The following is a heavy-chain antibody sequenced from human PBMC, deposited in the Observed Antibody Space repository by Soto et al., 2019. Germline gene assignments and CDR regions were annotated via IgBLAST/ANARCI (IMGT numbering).Heavy chain of an antibody. Sequence: SVKVSCKASGGTFSSYAISWVRQAPGQGLEWMGGIIPIFGTANYAQKFQGRVPITADESTSTAYMELSSLRSEDTAVYYCARGVVTATTPAASRFDYWGQGTLVTVSS. CDR3: ARGVVTATTPAASRFDY. J-gene: IGHJ4*02. D-gene: IGHD2-21*02. CDR1: GGTFSSYA. CDR2: IIPIFGTA. V-gene: IGHV1-69*13.